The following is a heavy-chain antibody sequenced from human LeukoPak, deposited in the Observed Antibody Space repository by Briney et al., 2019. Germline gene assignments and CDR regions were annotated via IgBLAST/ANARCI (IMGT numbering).Heavy chain of an antibody. D-gene: IGHD1-1*01. CDR3: ARAGPPEYFDY. CDR2: INYSGST. Sequence: PSETLTLTCAVYGGSFSGDYWSWIRQPPGKGLEWIGYINYSGSTNYNSSLKSRVTISIDTSKNQFSLKLSSVTAADTAVYYCARAGPPEYFDYWGQGTLVTVSS. J-gene: IGHJ4*02. CDR1: GGSFSGDY. V-gene: IGHV4-59*01.